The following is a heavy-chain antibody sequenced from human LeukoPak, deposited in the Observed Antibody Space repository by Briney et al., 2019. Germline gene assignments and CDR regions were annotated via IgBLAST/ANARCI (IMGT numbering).Heavy chain of an antibody. CDR1: GFTFSSYG. CDR3: ARDSRDSGYDYHPIYYYGMDV. D-gene: IGHD5-12*01. J-gene: IGHJ6*02. Sequence: GGSLRLSCAASGFTFSSYGMHWVRQAPGKGLEWVAVIWYDGSNKYYADSVKGRFTISRDNSKNTLYLQMNSLRAEDTAVYYCARDSRDSGYDYHPIYYYGMDVWGQGTTVTVSS. CDR2: IWYDGSNK. V-gene: IGHV3-33*01.